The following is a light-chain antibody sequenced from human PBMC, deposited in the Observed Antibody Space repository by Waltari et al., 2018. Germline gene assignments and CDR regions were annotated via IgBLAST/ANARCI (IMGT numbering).Light chain of an antibody. CDR1: QSLLDSEDGNTY. J-gene: IGKJ2*03. CDR2: EVS. Sequence: DIVMTQTPLSLPVTLGVPASISCRSSQSLLDSEDGNTYLEWYLQKPGQSPQLLIYEVSKRASGVPDRFGGSGSDTDFTLKISRVEAEDVGVYYCMQALEFPYSFGQGTKVEIK. V-gene: IGKV2-40*01. CDR3: MQALEFPYS.